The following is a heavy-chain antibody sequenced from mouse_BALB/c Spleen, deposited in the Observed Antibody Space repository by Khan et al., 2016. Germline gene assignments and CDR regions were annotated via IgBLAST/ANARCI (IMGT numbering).Heavy chain of an antibody. CDR2: IYPGSGST. V-gene: IGHV1-55*01. Sequence: QVQLQQPGAELVKPGTSVKLSCKASGYNFTSYWINWVKLRPGQGLEWIGDIYPGSGSTNYNEKFKSKATLTVDTSSSTAYMQLSSLASEDSALYYCARGGTADCDYWGQGTTLTVSS. CDR1: GYNFTSYW. D-gene: IGHD4-1*01. CDR3: ARGGTADCDY. J-gene: IGHJ2*01.